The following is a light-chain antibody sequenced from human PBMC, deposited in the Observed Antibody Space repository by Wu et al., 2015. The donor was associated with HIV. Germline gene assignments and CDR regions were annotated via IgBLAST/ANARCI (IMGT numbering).Light chain of an antibody. Sequence: EIVLTQSPPTLSLSPGERATLSCRASHSISKYLAWYQQKPGQAPRLLIYDASNRASGIPARFSATGSGTDFALTISSLDPDDSAVYYCQQRYTWPPLTYGGGTKVEI. CDR3: QQRYTWPPLT. CDR2: DAS. J-gene: IGKJ4*01. V-gene: IGKV3-11*01. CDR1: HSISKY.